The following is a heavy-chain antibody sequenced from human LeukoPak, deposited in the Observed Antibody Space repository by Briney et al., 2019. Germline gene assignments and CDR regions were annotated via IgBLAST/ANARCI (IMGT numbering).Heavy chain of an antibody. CDR3: AHRLPGSSGWYFDY. V-gene: IGHV2-5*02. D-gene: IGHD6-19*01. CDR1: GFSLSTSGVG. J-gene: IGHJ4*02. Sequence: ESGPTLAKPTQPLTLTCTFSGFSLSTSGVGVGWIRQPPGKALEWLALIYWDDGTRYRPSLQSRLTITKHTCKNQVVLTMTNMDPVDTATYYCAHRLPGSSGWYFDYLGQGTLVTVSS. CDR2: IYWDDGT.